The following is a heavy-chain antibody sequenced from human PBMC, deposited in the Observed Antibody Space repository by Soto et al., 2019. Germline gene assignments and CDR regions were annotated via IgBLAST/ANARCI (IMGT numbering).Heavy chain of an antibody. CDR1: GFSLTTSGVG. D-gene: IGHD5-12*01. Sequence: QITLKESGPTLVKPTQTLTLTCTFSGFSLTTSGVGVGGIRQPPGKALEWVALIYGDGDKRYSPSLKSRLTMTKDTARNQVVLTMSNMDPVDTATYYCARNRVGGYVGAFDVGGQGTVVTLSS. CDR2: IYGDGDK. CDR3: ARNRVGGYVGAFDV. V-gene: IGHV2-5*02. J-gene: IGHJ3*01.